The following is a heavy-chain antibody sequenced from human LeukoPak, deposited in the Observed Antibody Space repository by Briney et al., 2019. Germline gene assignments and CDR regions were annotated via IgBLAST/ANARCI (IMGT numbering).Heavy chain of an antibody. V-gene: IGHV4-30-4*01. CDR3: ARDYCSSTSCLFDY. Sequence: SQTLSLTCTVSGGSISSGDYYWTWIRQPPGKGLEWIGYIYYSGSTNYNPSLKSRVTISVDTSKNQFSLKLNSVTAADTAVYYCARDYCSSTSCLFDYWGQGTLVTVSS. CDR2: IYYSGST. J-gene: IGHJ4*02. D-gene: IGHD2-2*01. CDR1: GGSISSGDYY.